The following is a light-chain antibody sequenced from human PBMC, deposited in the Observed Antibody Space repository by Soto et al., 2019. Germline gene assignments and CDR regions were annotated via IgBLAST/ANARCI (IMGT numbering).Light chain of an antibody. J-gene: IGKJ4*01. Sequence: EIVLTQSPGTLSLSPGERATLSCRASQSVSSSYLAWYQQKTGQAPRILIYGESSRATGIPDRFSGSGSGTDFNLTISRLEPEDFAVYYCQQYGSSPLTCGGGTKVDIK. CDR3: QQYGSSPLT. V-gene: IGKV3-20*01. CDR1: QSVSSSY. CDR2: GES.